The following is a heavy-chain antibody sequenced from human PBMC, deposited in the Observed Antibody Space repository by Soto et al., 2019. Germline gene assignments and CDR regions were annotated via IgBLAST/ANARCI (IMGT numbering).Heavy chain of an antibody. CDR3: ARQSYYYDSSGYYYFDY. CDR1: GGSISSSSYY. CDR2: IYYSGST. D-gene: IGHD3-22*01. J-gene: IGHJ4*02. V-gene: IGHV4-39*01. Sequence: QLQLQESGPGLVKPSETLSLTCTVSGGSISSSSYYWGWIRQPPGKGLEWIGSIYYSGSTYYNPSLKSRVTISVDPSKNQFSLKLSSVTAADTAVYYCARQSYYYDSSGYYYFDYWGQGTLVTVSS.